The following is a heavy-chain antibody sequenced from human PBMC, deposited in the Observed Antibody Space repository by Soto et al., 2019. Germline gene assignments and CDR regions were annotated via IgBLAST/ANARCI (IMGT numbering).Heavy chain of an antibody. CDR1: GFTFSSYA. Sequence: EVQLLESGGGLVQPGGSLRLSCAASGFTFSSYAMSWVRQAPGKGLEWVSGISASAGTTYYADSVKGRFTISRDNPKNTLYLQMNSLRAEDTAIYYCAKETYSGSYYFDYWGQGTLVTVSS. CDR3: AKETYSGSYYFDY. CDR2: ISASAGTT. J-gene: IGHJ4*02. D-gene: IGHD1-26*01. V-gene: IGHV3-23*01.